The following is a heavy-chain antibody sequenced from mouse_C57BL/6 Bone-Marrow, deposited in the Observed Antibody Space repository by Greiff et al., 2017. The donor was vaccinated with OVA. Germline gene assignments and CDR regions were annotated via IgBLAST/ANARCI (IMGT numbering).Heavy chain of an antibody. CDR3: ARGEGKDYFDY. CDR2: ISYDGSN. CDR1: GYSITSGYY. J-gene: IGHJ2*01. Sequence: EVKLMESGPGLVKPSQSLSLTCSVTGYSITSGYYWNWIRQFPGNKLEWMGYISYDGSNNYNPSLKNRISITRDTSKNQFFLKLNSVTTEDTATYYCARGEGKDYFDYWGQGTTLTVSS. V-gene: IGHV3-6*01.